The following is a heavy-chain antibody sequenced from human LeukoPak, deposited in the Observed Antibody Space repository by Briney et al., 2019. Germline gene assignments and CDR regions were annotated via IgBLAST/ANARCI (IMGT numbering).Heavy chain of an antibody. CDR1: GGSISSYY. D-gene: IGHD6-19*01. V-gene: IGHV4-59*01. Sequence: SETLSLTCTVSGGSISSYYWSWIRQPPGKGLEWIGYIYYSGSTDYNPSLKSRVTISVDTSKNQFSLKLSSLTAADTAVYYCATLAVAGTNWYFDLWGGGTLVTVSS. CDR3: ATLAVAGTNWYFDL. J-gene: IGHJ2*01. CDR2: IYYSGST.